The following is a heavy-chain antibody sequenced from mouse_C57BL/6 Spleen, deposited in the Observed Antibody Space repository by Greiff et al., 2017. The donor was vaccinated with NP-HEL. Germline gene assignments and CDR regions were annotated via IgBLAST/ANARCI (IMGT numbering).Heavy chain of an antibody. Sequence: QVHVKQSGAELVKPGASVKMSCKASGYTFTTYPIEWMKQNHGKSLEWIGNFHPYNDDTKYNEKFKGKATLTVEKSSSTVYLELSRLTSDDSAVYYCARGSIYDGYPFAYWGQGTLVTVSA. CDR1: GYTFTTYP. CDR2: FHPYNDDT. J-gene: IGHJ3*01. CDR3: ARGSIYDGYPFAY. V-gene: IGHV1-47*01. D-gene: IGHD2-3*01.